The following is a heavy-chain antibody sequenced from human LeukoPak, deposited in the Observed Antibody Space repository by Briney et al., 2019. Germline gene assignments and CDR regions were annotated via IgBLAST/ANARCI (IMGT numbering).Heavy chain of an antibody. D-gene: IGHD6-6*01. V-gene: IGHV1-69*04. J-gene: IGHJ4*02. CDR1: GGTFSSYA. CDR3: ARGSDSSSSPFDY. Sequence: ASVKVSCKASGGTFSSYAIRWVRQAPGQGLEWLGRIIPILGIANYAQKFQGRVTITADKSTSTAYMELSSLRSEDTAVYYCARGSDSSSSPFDYWGQGTLVTVSS. CDR2: IIPILGIA.